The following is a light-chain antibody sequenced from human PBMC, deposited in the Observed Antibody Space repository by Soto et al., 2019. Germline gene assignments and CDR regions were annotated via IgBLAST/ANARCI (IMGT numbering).Light chain of an antibody. Sequence: QSVLTQPASVSGSPGQSITISCTGTSSDVGAYNYDSWYQQHHPGEAPKLIIYDVSHRPSGVSNRFSGSKSGNTASLTISGLQTDDEADYYCSSYTSATTYVSATGTKVTVL. J-gene: IGLJ1*01. CDR1: SSDVGAYNY. CDR2: DVS. CDR3: SSYTSATTYV. V-gene: IGLV2-14*03.